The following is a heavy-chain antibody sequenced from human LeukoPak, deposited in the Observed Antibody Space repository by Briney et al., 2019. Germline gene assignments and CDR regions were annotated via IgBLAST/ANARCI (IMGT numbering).Heavy chain of an antibody. D-gene: IGHD3-10*01. J-gene: IGHJ6*02. V-gene: IGHV4-59*01. CDR1: GGSISSYY. CDR3: ARRWYYGSGMYGMDV. CDR2: IYYSGST. Sequence: PSETLSLTCTVSGGSISSYYWSWIRQPPGKGLEWIGYIYYSGSTNYNPSLKSRVTTSVDTSKNQFSLKLSSVTAADTAVYYCARRWYYGSGMYGMDVWGQGTTVTVSS.